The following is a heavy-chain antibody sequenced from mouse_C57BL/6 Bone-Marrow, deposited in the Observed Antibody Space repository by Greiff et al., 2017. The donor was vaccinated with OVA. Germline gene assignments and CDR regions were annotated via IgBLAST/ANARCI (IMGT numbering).Heavy chain of an antibody. CDR2: INPYNGGT. CDR1: GYTFTDYY. Sequence: EVMLVESGPVLVKPGASVKMSCKASGYTFTDYYMNWVKQSHGKSLEWIGVINPYNGGTSYNQKFKGKATLTVDKSSSTAYMELNSLTSEDSAVYYCARYDYNYFDYWGQGTTLTVSS. D-gene: IGHD2-12*01. CDR3: ARYDYNYFDY. J-gene: IGHJ2*01. V-gene: IGHV1-19*01.